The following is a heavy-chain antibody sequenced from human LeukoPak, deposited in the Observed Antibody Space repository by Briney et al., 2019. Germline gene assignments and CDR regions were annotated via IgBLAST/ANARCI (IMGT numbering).Heavy chain of an antibody. V-gene: IGHV4-39*07. D-gene: IGHD3-10*01. CDR1: GGSISSSSYH. CDR3: ARGRSPITMVRGVKGGNYYYMDV. Sequence: SETLSLTCTVSGGSISSSSYHWGWIRQPPGKGLEWIGSIYYSGSTYYNPSLKSRVTISVDTSKNQFSLKLSSVTAADTAVYYCARGRSPITMVRGVKGGNYYYMDVWGKGTTVTVSS. CDR2: IYYSGST. J-gene: IGHJ6*03.